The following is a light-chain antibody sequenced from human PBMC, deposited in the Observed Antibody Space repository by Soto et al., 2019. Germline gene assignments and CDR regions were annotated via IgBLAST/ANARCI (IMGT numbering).Light chain of an antibody. CDR2: DAS. CDR3: LQDHDDSWT. CDR1: QSIGTW. V-gene: IGKV1-5*01. J-gene: IGKJ1*01. Sequence: DIRLSKSLPYLSASVGERANITRRASQSIGTWLAWHQQKPGKATNLLIYDASTLQGGVPSRFSGSGSGTEFTLTVSSLQPEDFATYYCLQDHDDSWTFGQGTKVDI.